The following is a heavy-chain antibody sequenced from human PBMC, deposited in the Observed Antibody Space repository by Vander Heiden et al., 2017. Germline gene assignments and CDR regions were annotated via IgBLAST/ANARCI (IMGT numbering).Heavy chain of an antibody. CDR3: VKCITVSGTCYFDY. J-gene: IGHJ4*02. V-gene: IGHV3-23*01. CDR2: IRGSGSNT. CDR1: GLTFSNHA. Sequence: EALLLESVGGLIQPGGSLSLSCAGPGLTFSNHAMGWVRQAPGKGLEWVSGIRGSGSNTYYADSVKGRLTISRDNSKDTLYLQMNSLGAEDTAVYYCVKCITVSGTCYFDYWGQGTLVTVSS. D-gene: IGHD6-19*01.